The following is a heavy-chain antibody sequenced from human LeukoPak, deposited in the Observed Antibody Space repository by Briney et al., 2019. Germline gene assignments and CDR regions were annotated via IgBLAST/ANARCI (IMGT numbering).Heavy chain of an antibody. D-gene: IGHD3-10*01. CDR2: IYPGDSDT. J-gene: IGHJ4*02. CDR3: ARLMGYYGSGSYYFSPWMDY. V-gene: IGHV5-51*01. Sequence: GESLKISCKGSGYSFTSYWIGWVRQMPGKGLEWMGIIYPGDSDTRYGPSFQGQVTISADKSISTAYLQWSSLKASDTAMYYCARLMGYYGSGSYYFSPWMDYWGQGTLVTVSS. CDR1: GYSFTSYW.